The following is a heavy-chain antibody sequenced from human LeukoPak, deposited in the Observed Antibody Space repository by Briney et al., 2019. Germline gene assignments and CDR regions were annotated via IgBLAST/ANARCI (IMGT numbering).Heavy chain of an antibody. CDR3: ARDVEMATITFVDY. CDR1: GFTFSSYG. Sequence: HPGGSLRLSCAASGFTFSSYGMHWVRQAPGKGLEWVAVIWYDGSNKYYADSVKGRFTISRDNSKNTLYLQMNSLRAEDTAVYYCARDVEMATITFVDYWGQGTLVTVSS. J-gene: IGHJ4*02. CDR2: IWYDGSNK. D-gene: IGHD5-24*01. V-gene: IGHV3-33*01.